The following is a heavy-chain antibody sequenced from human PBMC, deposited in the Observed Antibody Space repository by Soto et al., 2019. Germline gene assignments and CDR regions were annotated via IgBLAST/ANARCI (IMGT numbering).Heavy chain of an antibody. CDR1: GGSITRGGYY. J-gene: IGHJ6*02. V-gene: IGHV4-31*03. CDR3: ARGGEYQLLYTDYYGMDV. D-gene: IGHD2-2*02. Sequence: SETLSLTCTVSGGSITRGGYYWSWIRQHPGKGLEWIGFIHYSGGTYYNPSLKSRVTISADTSKNQVSLKLSSVTAADTAVYYCARGGEYQLLYTDYYGMDVWGQGTTVTVSS. CDR2: IHYSGGT.